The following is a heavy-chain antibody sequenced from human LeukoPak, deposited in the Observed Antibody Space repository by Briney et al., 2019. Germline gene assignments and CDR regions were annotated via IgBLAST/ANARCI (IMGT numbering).Heavy chain of an antibody. V-gene: IGHV3-21*01. Sequence: GGFLRLSCAASGFTFSSYSMNWVRQAPGKGLEWVSSISSSSSYIYYADSVKGRFTISRDNAKNSLYLQMNSLRAEDTAVYYCARDSGTAMIPIYWGQGTLVTVSS. D-gene: IGHD5-18*01. CDR3: ARDSGTAMIPIY. J-gene: IGHJ4*02. CDR2: ISSSSSYI. CDR1: GFTFSSYS.